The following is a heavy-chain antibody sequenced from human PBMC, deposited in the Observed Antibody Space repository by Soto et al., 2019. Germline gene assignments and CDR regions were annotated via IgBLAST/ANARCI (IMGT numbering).Heavy chain of an antibody. J-gene: IGHJ4*02. CDR1: GFTFSGSA. CDR2: IRSKANSYAT. CDR3: TRPITIFGVVNDY. D-gene: IGHD3-3*01. Sequence: GGSLRLSCAASGFTFSGSAMHWVRQASGKGLEWVGRIRSKANSYATAYAASVKGRFTISRDDSKNTAYLQMNSLKTEDTAVYYCTRPITIFGVVNDYWGQGTLVTVSS. V-gene: IGHV3-73*01.